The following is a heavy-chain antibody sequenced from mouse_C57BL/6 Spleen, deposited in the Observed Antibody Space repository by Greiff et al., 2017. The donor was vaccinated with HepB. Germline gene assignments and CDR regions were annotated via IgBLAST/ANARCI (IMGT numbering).Heavy chain of an antibody. J-gene: IGHJ3*01. CDR1: GFTFSSYA. Sequence: EVKLMESGGGLVKPGGSLKLSCAAPGFTFSSYAMSWVRQTPEKRLEWVATISDGGSYTYYPDNVKGRVTISRDNAKNNLYLQMSHLKSEDTSMYYCARSTAQATGVAYWGQGTLVTVSA. V-gene: IGHV5-4*03. D-gene: IGHD3-2*02. CDR2: ISDGGSYT. CDR3: ARSTAQATGVAY.